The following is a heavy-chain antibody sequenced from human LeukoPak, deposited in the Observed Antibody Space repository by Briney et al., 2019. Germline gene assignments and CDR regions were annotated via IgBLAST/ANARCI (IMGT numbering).Heavy chain of an antibody. J-gene: IGHJ3*02. Sequence: GASVKVSCKASGYTFTSYGISWVRQAPGQGLEWMGWISAYNGNTNYAQKLQGRVTITTYTSTSTAYMELRSLRSDDTAVYYCARDKGSYYRTDDAFDIWGQGTMVTVSS. CDR2: ISAYNGNT. V-gene: IGHV1-18*01. D-gene: IGHD1-26*01. CDR3: ARDKGSYYRTDDAFDI. CDR1: GYTFTSYG.